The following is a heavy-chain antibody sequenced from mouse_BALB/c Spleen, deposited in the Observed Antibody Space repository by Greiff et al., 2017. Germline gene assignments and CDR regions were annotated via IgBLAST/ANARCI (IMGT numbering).Heavy chain of an antibody. D-gene: IGHD1-1*01. V-gene: IGHV3-8*02. CDR3: ARYRDYYGSYYFDY. CDR2: ISYSGST. CDR1: GDSITSGY. Sequence: EVHLVESGPSLVKPSQTLSLTCSVTGDSITSGYWNWIRKFPGNKLEYMGYISYSGSTYYNPSLKSRISITRDTSKNQYYLQLNSVTTEDTATYYCARYRDYYGSYYFDYWGQGTTLTVSS. J-gene: IGHJ2*01.